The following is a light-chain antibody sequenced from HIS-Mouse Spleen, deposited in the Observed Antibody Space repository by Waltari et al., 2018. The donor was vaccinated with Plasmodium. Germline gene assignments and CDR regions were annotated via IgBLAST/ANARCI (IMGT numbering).Light chain of an antibody. CDR1: SSDVGGYNY. CDR2: DVS. Sequence: QSALTQPASVSGSPGQSITISCTGTSSDVGGYNYVSWYQQHPGKAPKPMIYDVSNRPSGGSKRCSGSKSGNTASLTISGLQAEDEADYYCSSYTSSSTHVVFGGGTKLTVL. V-gene: IGLV2-14*03. CDR3: SSYTSSSTHVV. J-gene: IGLJ2*01.